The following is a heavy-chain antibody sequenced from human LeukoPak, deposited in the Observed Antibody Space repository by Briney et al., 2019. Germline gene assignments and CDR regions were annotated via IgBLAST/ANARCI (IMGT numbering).Heavy chain of an antibody. Sequence: GGSLRLSCAASGFTFSTYWMTWVRQAPGKGLEWVANIKQDGSEKYYVDSVKGRFTISRDNSKNTLFLQMNSLRAEDTAVYYCAKDQEPSPVPGTDSPYDYWGQGTLVTVSS. CDR3: AKDQEPSPVPGTDSPYDY. D-gene: IGHD6-13*01. J-gene: IGHJ4*02. V-gene: IGHV3-7*03. CDR1: GFTFSTYW. CDR2: IKQDGSEK.